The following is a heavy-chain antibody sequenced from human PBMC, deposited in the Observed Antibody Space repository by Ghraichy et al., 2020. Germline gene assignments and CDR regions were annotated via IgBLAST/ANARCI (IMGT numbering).Heavy chain of an antibody. Sequence: GGSLRLSCAASGFSFSYSWMPWVRQAPGKGLEWVSSINRDGSRTKYVDSVKGRFTISRDNAKNTLYLEMNSLRAEDTAVYYCARVAQDGYKLLDTWGQGTLVTVSS. J-gene: IGHJ4*02. CDR1: GFSFSYSW. D-gene: IGHD5-24*01. CDR3: ARVAQDGYKLLDT. CDR2: INRDGSRT. V-gene: IGHV3-74*03.